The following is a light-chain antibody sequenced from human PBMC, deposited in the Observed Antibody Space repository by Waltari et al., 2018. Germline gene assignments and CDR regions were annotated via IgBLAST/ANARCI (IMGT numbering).Light chain of an antibody. CDR1: YISTKE. CDR2: DGA. Sequence: SYVVTQAPSVSVAPRQTATITCGGNYISTKEVHWYQQRPGQAPVLVVYDGADRPSGIPERFSGSRSGHTATLTIFRVEAGDEADYYCQVWDIVSDWVFGGGTKLTVL. V-gene: IGLV3-21*02. CDR3: QVWDIVSDWV. J-gene: IGLJ3*02.